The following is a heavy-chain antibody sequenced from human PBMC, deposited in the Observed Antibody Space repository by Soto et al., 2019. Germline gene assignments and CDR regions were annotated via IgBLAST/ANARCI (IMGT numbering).Heavy chain of an antibody. Sequence: SVKVSCKTSGGTFSSYTISWVRQAPGQGLEWMGRIIPILGIANYAQKFQGRVTITADKSTSTAYMELSSLRSEDTAVYYCARDRSGYDSYYYYYMDVWGKGTTVTVSS. J-gene: IGHJ6*03. V-gene: IGHV1-69*04. CDR2: IIPILGIA. CDR1: GGTFSSYT. CDR3: ARDRSGYDSYYYYYMDV. D-gene: IGHD5-12*01.